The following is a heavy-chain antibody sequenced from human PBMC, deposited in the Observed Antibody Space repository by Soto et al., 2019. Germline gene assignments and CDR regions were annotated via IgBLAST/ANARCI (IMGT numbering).Heavy chain of an antibody. Sequence: ASVKVSCKASGYTFTSYGISWVRQAPGQGLEWMGWISAYNGNTNYAQKLQGRVTMTTDTSTSTAYMDLRSLTSDDTAAYYCARDRVAGIWGDAFDIWGQGTMVTVSS. D-gene: IGHD3-16*01. CDR1: GYTFTSYG. CDR2: ISAYNGNT. J-gene: IGHJ3*02. V-gene: IGHV1-18*01. CDR3: ARDRVAGIWGDAFDI.